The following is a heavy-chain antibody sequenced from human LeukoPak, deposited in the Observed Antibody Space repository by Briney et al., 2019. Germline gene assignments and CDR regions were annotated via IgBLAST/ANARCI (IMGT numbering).Heavy chain of an antibody. V-gene: IGHV3-7*01. Sequence: GGSLRLSCAASGFSFSGSWMSWVRQAPGKGLEWVAHIKPDESEKFYMDSVKGRFTVSRDNAKSLVFLLMNSLRAEDTSVYYCARARSYSFDIWGQGTMVTVSS. CDR1: GFSFSGSW. CDR3: ARARSYSFDI. CDR2: IKPDESEK. J-gene: IGHJ3*02. D-gene: IGHD5-12*01.